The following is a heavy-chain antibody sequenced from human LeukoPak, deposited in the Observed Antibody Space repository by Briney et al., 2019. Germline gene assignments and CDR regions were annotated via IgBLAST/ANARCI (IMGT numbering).Heavy chain of an antibody. D-gene: IGHD3-16*02. Sequence: GGPLRLSCAASGFTFSSYGMHWLRQAPGKGLEGVAVISYDGSNKYYADSVKGRFTISRDNSKNTLYLQMNSLRAEDTAVYYCAKEYVWGSYRYWDYWGQGTLVTVSS. J-gene: IGHJ4*02. V-gene: IGHV3-30*18. CDR3: AKEYVWGSYRYWDY. CDR1: GFTFSSYG. CDR2: ISYDGSNK.